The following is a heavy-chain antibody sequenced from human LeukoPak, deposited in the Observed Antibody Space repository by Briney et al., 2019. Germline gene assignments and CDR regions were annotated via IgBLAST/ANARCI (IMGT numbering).Heavy chain of an antibody. CDR3: SGWYDSGAFDM. CDR1: GFIFSKYW. J-gene: IGHJ3*02. D-gene: IGHD6-19*01. V-gene: IGHV3-7*01. Sequence: PGGSLRLSCAASGFIFSKYWMSWVRQAPGKGLEWVASINLEGSENYYVDSVEGRFTIFRDNAKNSLCLQMNSLRAEDTAVYYCSGWYDSGAFDMWGPGTVVIVPS. CDR2: INLEGSEN.